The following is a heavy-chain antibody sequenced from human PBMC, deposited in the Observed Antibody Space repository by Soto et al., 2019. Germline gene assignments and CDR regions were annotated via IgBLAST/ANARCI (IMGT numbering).Heavy chain of an antibody. CDR3: AKSSSGYSGLFDY. J-gene: IGHJ4*02. CDR1: GFAFSSYV. V-gene: IGHV3-23*01. D-gene: IGHD3-22*01. CDR2: IRNSGGST. Sequence: GGSLRLSCAASGFAFSSYVMNWVRQAPGKGLEWVATIRNSGGSTDYADSADSVKGRFTISRDNSKSTLYLQMNSLRAEDTAVYYCAKSSSGYSGLFDYWGQGTLVTVS.